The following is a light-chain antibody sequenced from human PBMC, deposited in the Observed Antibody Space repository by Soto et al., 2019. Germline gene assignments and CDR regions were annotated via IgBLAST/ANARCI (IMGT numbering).Light chain of an antibody. V-gene: IGKV3-11*02. Sequence: EIVVTQSPATLSLSPGERATLSCRTSQSVGSYVAWYQKKPGQAPRLLIYDASNRATGIPARFSGSGSGRDFTLTINSIEPEDFAVYYCQQRINWPPLTFGGGTKVEIK. CDR3: QQRINWPPLT. CDR2: DAS. CDR1: QSVGSY. J-gene: IGKJ4*01.